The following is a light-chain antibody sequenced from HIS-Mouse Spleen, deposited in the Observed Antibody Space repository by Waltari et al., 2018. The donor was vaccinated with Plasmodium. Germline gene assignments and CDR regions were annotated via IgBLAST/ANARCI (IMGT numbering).Light chain of an antibody. J-gene: IGKJ2*01. V-gene: IGKV1-6*01. CDR2: AAS. CDR1: QGIRND. CDR3: LQDYNYPYT. Sequence: AIQMTQYPSSLPASLGDRVTITCRASQGIRNDLGWYQQKPGKAPKLLISAASSLQSGVPSRFSGSGSGTDFTLTISSLQPEDFATYYCLQDYNYPYTFGQGTKLEIK.